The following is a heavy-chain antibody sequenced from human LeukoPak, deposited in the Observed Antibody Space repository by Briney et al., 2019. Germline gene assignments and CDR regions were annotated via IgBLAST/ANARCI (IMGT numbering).Heavy chain of an antibody. V-gene: IGHV3-74*01. CDR1: GFTFSSSW. CDR3: AKELVVRAGDYFDN. D-gene: IGHD2-2*01. Sequence: HGGSVKLSCAASGFTFSSSWMHWVRQVPGKGLVWVSRINGDGSSTRYAESVKGRFTISRDNAKNTLYLQMNSLRAEDTAVYYCAKELVVRAGDYFDNWGQGALVTVSS. CDR2: INGDGSST. J-gene: IGHJ4*02.